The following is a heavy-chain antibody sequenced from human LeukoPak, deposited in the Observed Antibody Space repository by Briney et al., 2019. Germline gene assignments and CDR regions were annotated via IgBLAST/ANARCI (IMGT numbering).Heavy chain of an antibody. CDR1: GYTFTSYD. CDR3: ARSSIAARLDYGMDV. V-gene: IGHV1-8*01. J-gene: IGHJ6*02. CDR2: MNPNSGNT. Sequence: GASVKVSCKASGYTFTSYDINWVRQATGQGLEWMGWMNPNSGNTGYAQKFQGRVTMTRNTSISTAYMELSSLRSEDTAVYYCARSSIAARLDYGMDVWGQGTTVTVSS. D-gene: IGHD6-6*01.